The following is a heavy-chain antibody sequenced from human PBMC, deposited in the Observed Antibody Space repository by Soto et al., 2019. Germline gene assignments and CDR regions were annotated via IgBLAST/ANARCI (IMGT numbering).Heavy chain of an antibody. V-gene: IGHV3-30-3*01. D-gene: IGHD3-22*01. CDR2: ISYDGSNK. Sequence: GGSLRLSCAASGFTFSSYAMHWVRQAPGKGLEWVAVISYDGSNKYYADSVKGRFTISRDNSKNTLYLQMNSLRAEDTAVYYCARDTRRVVITYYFDYWGQGTLVTVSS. J-gene: IGHJ4*02. CDR1: GFTFSSYA. CDR3: ARDTRRVVITYYFDY.